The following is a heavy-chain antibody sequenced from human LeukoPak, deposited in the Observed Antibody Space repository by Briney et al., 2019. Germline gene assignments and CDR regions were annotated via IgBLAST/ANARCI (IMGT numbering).Heavy chain of an antibody. Sequence: SETLSLTCTVSGGSISSSSYYWGWIRQPPGKGLEWIGSIYYSGSTYYNPSLKSRVTISVDTSKNQSSLKLSSVTAADTAVYYCARLGDIYDSSGYYGGDYWGQGTLVTVSS. CDR3: ARLGDIYDSSGYYGGDY. CDR1: GGSISSSSYY. D-gene: IGHD3-22*01. V-gene: IGHV4-39*01. CDR2: IYYSGST. J-gene: IGHJ4*02.